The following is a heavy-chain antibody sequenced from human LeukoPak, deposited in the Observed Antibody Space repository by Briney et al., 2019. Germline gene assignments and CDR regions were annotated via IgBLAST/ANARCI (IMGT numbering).Heavy chain of an antibody. Sequence: GASVKVSCKASGYTFTGYYMHWVRQAPGQGLEWMGGIIPIFGTANYAQKFQGRVTITTDESTSTAYMELSSLRSEDTAVYYCARVVTMVRGAPLGYWGQGTLVTVSS. D-gene: IGHD3-10*01. CDR3: ARVVTMVRGAPLGY. CDR2: IIPIFGTA. CDR1: GYTFTGYY. J-gene: IGHJ4*02. V-gene: IGHV1-69*05.